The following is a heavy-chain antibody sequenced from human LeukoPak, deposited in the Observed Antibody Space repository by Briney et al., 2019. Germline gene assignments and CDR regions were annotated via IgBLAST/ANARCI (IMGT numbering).Heavy chain of an antibody. CDR1: GYSISSGYY. D-gene: IGHD6-13*01. CDR2: INHSGST. CDR3: AREGIAAALYFDY. Sequence: SETLSLTRTVSGYSISSGYYWGWIRQPPGKGLEWIGEINHSGSTNYNPSLKSRVTIPVDTSKNQFSLKLSSVTAADTAVYYCAREGIAAALYFDYWGQGTLVTVSS. V-gene: IGHV4-38-2*02. J-gene: IGHJ4*02.